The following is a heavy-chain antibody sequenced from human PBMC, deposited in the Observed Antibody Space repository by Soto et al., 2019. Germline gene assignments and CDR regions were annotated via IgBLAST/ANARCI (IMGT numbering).Heavy chain of an antibody. D-gene: IGHD3-9*01. V-gene: IGHV4-31*03. CDR1: GVTISSGGYY. CDR2: IYYRGRT. CDR3: ARSSRYAYDILTGYYIGAFDI. Sequence: PSETLSLTCTVSGVTISSGGYYWGWIRQHPGKGLEWIGNIYYRGRTYYNPSLKSRVIMSVDTSKNHFSLKLSSVTAAKTAVYYCARSSRYAYDILTGYYIGAFDIWGQGTMVTVSS. J-gene: IGHJ3*02.